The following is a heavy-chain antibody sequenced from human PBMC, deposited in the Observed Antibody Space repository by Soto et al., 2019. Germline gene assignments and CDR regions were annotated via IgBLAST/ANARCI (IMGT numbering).Heavy chain of an antibody. D-gene: IGHD2-2*01. J-gene: IGHJ4*02. V-gene: IGHV4-39*01. CDR1: GGSISSSSYY. Sequence: SETLSLTCTVSGGSISSSSYYWGWIRQPPGKGLEWVGSIYYSGSTYYNPSLKSRVTISVDTSKNQFSLKLSSVTAADTAVYYCASDPEDCSSTSCYWGWSQGTLVTVSS. CDR3: ASDPEDCSSTSCYWG. CDR2: IYYSGST.